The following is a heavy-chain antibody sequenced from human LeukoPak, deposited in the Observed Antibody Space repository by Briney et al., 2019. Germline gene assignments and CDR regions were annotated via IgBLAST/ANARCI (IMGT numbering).Heavy chain of an antibody. D-gene: IGHD3-22*01. CDR2: IYYSGST. CDR3: AGHYYDKELDFDY. V-gene: IGHV4-59*01. CDR1: GGSNSSYY. J-gene: IGHJ4*02. Sequence: SETLSLTCTVSGGSNSSYYWSWIRQPPGKGLEWIGYIYYSGSTNYNPSLKSRVTISVDTSKNQFSLKLSSVTAADTAVYYCAGHYYDKELDFDYWGQGTLVTVSS.